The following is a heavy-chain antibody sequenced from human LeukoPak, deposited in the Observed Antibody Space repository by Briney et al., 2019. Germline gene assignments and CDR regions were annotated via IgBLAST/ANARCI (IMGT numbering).Heavy chain of an antibody. Sequence: GGSLRLSCAASGFTFSSYSMNWVRQAPGKGLEWVSSISSSSSYIYYADSVKGRFTISRDNAKNSLYLQMNSLRAEDTAVYYCARDVQQWLRGNFDHWGQGTLVTVSS. CDR3: ARDVQQWLRGNFDH. D-gene: IGHD6-19*01. J-gene: IGHJ4*02. CDR2: ISSSSSYI. V-gene: IGHV3-21*01. CDR1: GFTFSSYS.